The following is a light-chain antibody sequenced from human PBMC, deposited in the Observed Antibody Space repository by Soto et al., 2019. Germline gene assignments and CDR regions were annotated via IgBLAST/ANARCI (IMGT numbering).Light chain of an antibody. CDR2: DNT. Sequence: QSVLTQPASVSGAPGQTVSISCTGTTSNLGAGYDVHWYQHLPGTAPTLLISDNTNRPSGVPDRFSGSKSGSSASLAISGLQSVDEADYYCQSYDNSLRAYVFGTGTKVTVL. CDR3: QSYDNSLRAYV. CDR1: TSNLGAGYD. V-gene: IGLV1-40*01. J-gene: IGLJ1*01.